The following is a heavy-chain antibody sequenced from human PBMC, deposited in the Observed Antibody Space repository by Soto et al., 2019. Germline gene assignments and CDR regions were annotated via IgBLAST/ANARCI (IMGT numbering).Heavy chain of an antibody. CDR3: ARVAVGSGSYYRWFDP. Sequence: QVQLVQSGAEVKKPGASVKVSCKASGYTFTSYYMHWVRQAPGQGLEWMGIINPSGGSTSYAQKFQGRVTMTRDTSTSTVYMELSSMRSGDTAVYYCARVAVGSGSYYRWFDPWGQGTLVTVSS. J-gene: IGHJ5*02. CDR1: GYTFTSYY. CDR2: INPSGGST. V-gene: IGHV1-46*03. D-gene: IGHD3-10*01.